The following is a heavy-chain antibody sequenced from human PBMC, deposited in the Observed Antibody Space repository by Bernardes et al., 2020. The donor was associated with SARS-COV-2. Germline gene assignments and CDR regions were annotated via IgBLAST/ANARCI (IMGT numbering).Heavy chain of an antibody. D-gene: IGHD5-18*01. V-gene: IGHV3-53*01. CDR1: GFTVSSNY. CDR3: SRDYGDTPMYYYYGLDV. Sequence: SLRLSCAASGFTVSSNYMSWVRQAPGKGLEWVSVIYSGGSTYYADSVKGRFTISRDNSKNTLYLQMNSLRAEDTAVYYCSRDYGDTPMYYYYGLDVWGQGTLVTVSS. J-gene: IGHJ6*02. CDR2: IYSGGST.